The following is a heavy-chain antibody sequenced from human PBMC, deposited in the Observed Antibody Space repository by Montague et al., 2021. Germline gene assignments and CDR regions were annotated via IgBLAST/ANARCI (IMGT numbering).Heavy chain of an antibody. J-gene: IGHJ4*02. D-gene: IGHD6-19*01. CDR2: ISSSRSYI. V-gene: IGHV3-21*01. CDR3: SRWSSGWPYFDI. CDR1: GFTFSSYT. Sequence: SLRLSCAASGFTFSSYTMNWVRQAPGKGLEWVSAISSSRSYIYYVDSVKGRFTISRDNAKKSLYLQMTRLRVEDTAVYYCSRWSSGWPYFDIWGQGTLVTVSS.